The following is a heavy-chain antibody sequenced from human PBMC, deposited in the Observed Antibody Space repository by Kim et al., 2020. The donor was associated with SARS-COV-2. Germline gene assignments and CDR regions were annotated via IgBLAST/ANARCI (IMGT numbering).Heavy chain of an antibody. D-gene: IGHD6-13*01. CDR2: ISSSSSYI. V-gene: IGHV3-21*01. CDR3: ARGPSRRFSSSWLEYFDY. Sequence: GGSLRLSCAASGFTFSSYSMNWVRQAPGKGLEWVSSISSSSSYIYYADSVKGRFTISRDNAKNSLYLQMNSLRAEDTAVYYCARGPSRRFSSSWLEYFDYWGQGTLVTVSS. CDR1: GFTFSSYS. J-gene: IGHJ4*02.